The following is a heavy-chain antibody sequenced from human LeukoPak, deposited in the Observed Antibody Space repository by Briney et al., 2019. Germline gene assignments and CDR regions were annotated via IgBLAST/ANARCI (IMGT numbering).Heavy chain of an antibody. CDR3: ASLDTALSSSI. CDR2: IKGDDSEE. Sequence: GGSLRLSCAASGFSFSRSWMSWVSQAPGAGLEWVACIKGDDSEEYYVASVRGRFTISRDNAKNSLYLQMSSLRAEDTGVYYCASLDTALSSSIWGQGTLVTVSS. V-gene: IGHV3-7*01. J-gene: IGHJ4*02. D-gene: IGHD5-18*01. CDR1: GFSFSRSW.